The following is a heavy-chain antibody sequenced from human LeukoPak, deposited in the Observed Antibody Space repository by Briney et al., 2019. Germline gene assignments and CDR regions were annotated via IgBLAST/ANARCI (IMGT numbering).Heavy chain of an antibody. D-gene: IGHD3-22*01. Sequence: GGSLRLSCAASGFTFSNAWMSWVRQAPGKGLEWVGRIKSKTDGGTTDYAAPVKGRFTISRDDSKNTLYLQMNSLKTEDTAVYYCTTDSMIVVEDYFDYWGQGTLVTVSS. V-gene: IGHV3-15*01. CDR3: TTDSMIVVEDYFDY. J-gene: IGHJ4*02. CDR2: IKSKTDGGTT. CDR1: GFTFSNAW.